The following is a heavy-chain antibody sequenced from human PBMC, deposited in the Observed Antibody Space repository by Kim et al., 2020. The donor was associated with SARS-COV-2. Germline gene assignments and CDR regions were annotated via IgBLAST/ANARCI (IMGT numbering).Heavy chain of an antibody. CDR1: GGSFSGYY. CDR3: ARGLRITIFGVVRGGFDY. J-gene: IGHJ4*01. Sequence: GSLSLTCAVYGGSFSGYYWSWIRQPPGKGLEWIGEINHSGSTNYNPSLKSRVTISVDTSKNQFSLKLSSVTAADTAVYYCARGLRITIFGVVRGGFDY. D-gene: IGHD3-3*01. V-gene: IGHV4-34*01. CDR2: INHSGST.